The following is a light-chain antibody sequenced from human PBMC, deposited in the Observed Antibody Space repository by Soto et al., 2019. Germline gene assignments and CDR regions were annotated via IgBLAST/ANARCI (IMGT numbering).Light chain of an antibody. CDR1: DIGSKS. Sequence: SYELTQPPSVSVAPGRTARITCGGNDIGSKSVHWYEQKPGQAPVVVVYEDYDRPSGIPERFSGSNSGNTATLTITRVEAGDEADYYCLVWDNSGDRYVFGSGTKVTVL. J-gene: IGLJ1*01. CDR3: LVWDNSGDRYV. V-gene: IGLV3-21*02. CDR2: EDY.